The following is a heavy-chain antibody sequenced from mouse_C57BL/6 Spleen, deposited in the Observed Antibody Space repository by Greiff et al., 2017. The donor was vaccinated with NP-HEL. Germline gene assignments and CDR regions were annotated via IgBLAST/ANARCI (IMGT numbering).Heavy chain of an antibody. CDR3: ARLDYGSSPWFAY. D-gene: IGHD1-1*01. CDR2: INPNNGGT. J-gene: IGHJ3*01. CDR1: GYTFTDYY. Sequence: VQLQQSGPELVKPGASVKISCKASGYTFTDYYMNWVKQSHGKSLEWIGDINPNNGGTSYNQKFKGKATLTVDKSSSTAYMELRSLTSEDSAVYYCARLDYGSSPWFAYWGQGTLVTVSA. V-gene: IGHV1-26*01.